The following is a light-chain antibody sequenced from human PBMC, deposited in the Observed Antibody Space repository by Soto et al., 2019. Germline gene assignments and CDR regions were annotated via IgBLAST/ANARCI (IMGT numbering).Light chain of an antibody. V-gene: IGKV3-11*02. CDR2: DAS. Sequence: EIVLTQSPATLSLSPGERATLSCRASQTISSYLAWYQQKPGQATRLVIYDASNRAIGIPARFIGRGFGRDFTLTIICVEHEDFAVYYCQPSSNWPPFIFGGGTKVEMK. CDR1: QTISSY. J-gene: IGKJ4*01. CDR3: QPSSNWPPFI.